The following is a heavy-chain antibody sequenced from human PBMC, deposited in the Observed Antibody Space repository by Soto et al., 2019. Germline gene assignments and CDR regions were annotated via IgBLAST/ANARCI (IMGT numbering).Heavy chain of an antibody. CDR2: IYYSGST. CDR1: GGSISSYY. J-gene: IGHJ4*02. CDR3: ARVEMDIVATTCYFAY. V-gene: IGHV4-59*01. Sequence: SETLSLTCTVSGGSISSYYWSWIRQPPGKGLEWIGYIYYSGSTNYNPSLKSRVTISVDTSKNQFSLKLSSVTAADTAVYYCARVEMDIVATTCYFAYWGQGTLVTVSS. D-gene: IGHD5-12*01.